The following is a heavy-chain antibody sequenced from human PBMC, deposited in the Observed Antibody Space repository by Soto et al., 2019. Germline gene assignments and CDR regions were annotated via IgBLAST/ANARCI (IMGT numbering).Heavy chain of an antibody. CDR3: AHVYGGYDNFDY. CDR1: GFSLSTSGVG. CDR2: IYLDDDK. J-gene: IGHJ4*02. D-gene: IGHD5-12*01. Sequence: QITLKESGPPLVKPTQTLTLTCTFSGFSLSTSGVGVGWFRQPPGKALEWLALIYLDDDKRYSPSLKSRLTLPKDTSKNQVVLTMTNMDPVDTATYYCAHVYGGYDNFDYWGQGTLVTVSS. V-gene: IGHV2-5*02.